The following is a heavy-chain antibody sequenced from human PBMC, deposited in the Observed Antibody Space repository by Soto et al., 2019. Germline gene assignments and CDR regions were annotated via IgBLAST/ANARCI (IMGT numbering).Heavy chain of an antibody. CDR1: GFTFNNHA. V-gene: IGHV3-23*01. CDR3: AKADRQLVAYYDY. CDR2: FSGRGGST. Sequence: GSLRLSCAASGFTFNNHAMSWVRQAPGKGLEWVSAFSGRGGSTNYADSVKGRLTISRDSSKNTLSLQMNSLRAEDTAVYYCAKADRQLVAYYDYMDQLTRITVST. D-gene: IGHD6-6*01. J-gene: IGHJ4*02.